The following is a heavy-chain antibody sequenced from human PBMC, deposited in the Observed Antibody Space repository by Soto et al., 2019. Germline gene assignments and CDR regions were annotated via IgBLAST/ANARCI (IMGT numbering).Heavy chain of an antibody. CDR1: VFTFSSYG. CDR2: ISYDGSNK. CDR3: AKVERPWLVKGWFDP. J-gene: IGHJ5*02. Sequence: TGGSXRLSWSSSVFTFSSYGMHWVRHAPGKGLEWVAVISYDGSNKYYADSVKGRFTISRDNSKNTLYLQMNSLRAEDTAVYYCAKVERPWLVKGWFDPSGQGTLVTVSS. V-gene: IGHV3-30*18. D-gene: IGHD6-19*01.